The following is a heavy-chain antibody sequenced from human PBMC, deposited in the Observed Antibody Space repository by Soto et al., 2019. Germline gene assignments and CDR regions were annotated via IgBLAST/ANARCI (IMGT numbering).Heavy chain of an antibody. J-gene: IGHJ4*02. CDR3: AKGTTRWLQSLLDY. D-gene: IGHD1-26*01. V-gene: IGHV3-30*18. CDR1: GFTFSIFG. Sequence: GGSLSLSCAASGFTFSIFGMHWVRQAPGKGLEWVALISYDGNNRYYADSVRGRFTISRDNSKNTLHLQMNSLRTEDTAVYYCAKGTTRWLQSLLDYWGQGILVTVSS. CDR2: ISYDGNNR.